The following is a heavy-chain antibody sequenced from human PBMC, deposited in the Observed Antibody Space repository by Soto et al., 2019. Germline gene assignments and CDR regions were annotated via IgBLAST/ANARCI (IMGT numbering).Heavy chain of an antibody. D-gene: IGHD2-15*01. J-gene: IGHJ4*02. CDR1: DGYISSGDYY. V-gene: IGHV4-30-4*01. CDR3: ARVRLDGGPFDY. CDR2: IYYSGST. Sequence: SQMMSDTCSVADGYISSGDYYCSWIRQPPGKGLEWIGYIYYSGSTYYNPSLKSRVTISVDTSKNQFSLKLSSVTAADTAVYYCARVRLDGGPFDYWGQGTLVTVSS.